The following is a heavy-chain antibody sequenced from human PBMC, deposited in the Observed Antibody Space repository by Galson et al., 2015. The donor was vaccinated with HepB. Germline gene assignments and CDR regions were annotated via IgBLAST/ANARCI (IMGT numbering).Heavy chain of an antibody. CDR2: ISSSSSYI. CDR3: ARDARGYLAKYYYYYYIDV. J-gene: IGHJ6*03. V-gene: IGHV3-21*04. CDR1: GFTFSSYS. Sequence: SLRLSCAASGFTFSSYSMNWVRQAPGKGLEWVSSISSSSSYIYYADSVKGRFTISRDNAKNSLYLQMNSLRAEDTAVYYCARDARGYLAKYYYYYYIDVWGKGTTVTVSS. D-gene: IGHD1-1*01.